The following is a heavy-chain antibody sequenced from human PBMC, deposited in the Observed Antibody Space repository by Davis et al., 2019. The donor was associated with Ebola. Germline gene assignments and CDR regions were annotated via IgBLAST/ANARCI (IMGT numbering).Heavy chain of an antibody. D-gene: IGHD3-10*01. Sequence: GGSLRLSCTASGFTFSSYWMSWVRQAPGKGLEWVANIKQDGSEKYYADSVKGRFTISRDNAKNSLYLQMNSLRAEDTAVYYCARDFYYYGSGSYYTTFDPWGQGTLVTVSS. CDR3: ARDFYYYGSGSYYTTFDP. CDR1: GFTFSSYW. J-gene: IGHJ5*02. V-gene: IGHV3-7*01. CDR2: IKQDGSEK.